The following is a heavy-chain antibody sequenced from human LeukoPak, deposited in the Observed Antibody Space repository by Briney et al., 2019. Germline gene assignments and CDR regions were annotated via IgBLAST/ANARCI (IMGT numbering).Heavy chain of an antibody. CDR2: ISAYNGNT. J-gene: IGHJ4*02. V-gene: IGHV1-18*01. Sequence: ASVKVSCKASGYTFTSYGISWVRQAPGQGLEWMGWISAYNGNTNYAQKLQGRVTMTTDTFTSTAYMELRSLRSDDTAVYYCARDDYDSSGYYYPYYFDYWGQGTLVTVSS. CDR3: ARDDYDSSGYYYPYYFDY. CDR1: GYTFTSYG. D-gene: IGHD3-22*01.